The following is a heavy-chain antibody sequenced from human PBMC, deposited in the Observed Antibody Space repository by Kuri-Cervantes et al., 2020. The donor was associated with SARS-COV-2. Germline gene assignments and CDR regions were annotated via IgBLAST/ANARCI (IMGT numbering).Heavy chain of an antibody. V-gene: IGHV1-69-2*01. D-gene: IGHD2-8*01. CDR1: GFNIKDDY. CDR2: IDPENGDT. J-gene: IGHJ4*01. CDR3: TYGTSFDY. Sequence: EVKLEESGAELVRPGASVKLSCTASGFNIKDDYMHWVKQRPEQGLEWIGWIDPENGDTEYASKFQGKATITADTSSNTAYLQLSSLTSEDTAVYYCTYGTSFDYWGQGTTLTVSS.